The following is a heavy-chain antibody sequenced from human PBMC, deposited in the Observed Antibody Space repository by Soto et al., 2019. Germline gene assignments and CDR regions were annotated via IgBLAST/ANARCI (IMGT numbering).Heavy chain of an antibody. CDR1: GFTFGTTD. D-gene: IGHD3-9*01. CDR2: IDGSGGIT. V-gene: IGHV3-23*01. CDR3: VKNSGWLNT. J-gene: IGHJ5*02. Sequence: QLLQSGGGLVQPGGSLTLSCAASGFTFGTTDMSWVRQAPGEGLEWVSTIDGSGGITYYADSVKGRFTISRDNSRNTVYLQMNSPSGDDTALYYCVKNSGWLNTWGQGALVPVSS.